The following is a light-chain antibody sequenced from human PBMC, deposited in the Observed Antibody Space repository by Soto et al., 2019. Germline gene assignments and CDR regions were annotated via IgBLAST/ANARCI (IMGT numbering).Light chain of an antibody. CDR1: QAISNY. V-gene: IGKV1-39*01. CDR2: GAK. J-gene: IGKJ5*01. Sequence: DIQMTQSPSFLSASVGDRVTITCRASQAISNYLNWYQQKPGKAPNLLIFGAKTLQCRVPSRFSGSGYGTDFTLTITSLQPEDVGIYYCQQCHDIPLTFGQGTRLDI. CDR3: QQCHDIPLT.